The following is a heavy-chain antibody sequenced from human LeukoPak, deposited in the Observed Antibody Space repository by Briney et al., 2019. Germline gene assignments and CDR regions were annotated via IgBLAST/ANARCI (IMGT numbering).Heavy chain of an antibody. D-gene: IGHD3-3*01. Sequence: SETLSLTCTVSGGSISSYYWSWIRQPAGKGLEWIGRIYTSGSTNYNPSLKSRVTMSVDTSKNQFSLKLSSVTAADTAVYYCARAYLPHYDFWSGYPEGNWFDPWGQGTLVTVSS. CDR2: IYTSGST. CDR3: ARAYLPHYDFWSGYPEGNWFDP. V-gene: IGHV4-4*07. J-gene: IGHJ5*02. CDR1: GGSISSYY.